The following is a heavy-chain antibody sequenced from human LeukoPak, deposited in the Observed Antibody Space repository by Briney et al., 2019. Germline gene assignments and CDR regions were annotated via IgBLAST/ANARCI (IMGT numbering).Heavy chain of an antibody. CDR2: ISPYNGIT. V-gene: IGHV1-18*01. CDR1: GYTFTSYG. CDR3: ARERAVTGTDY. Sequence: ASVKVSCKASGYTFTSYGISWVRQAPGQGLEWMGWISPYNGITNYAQNLQDRVTMTTDTSTSTAYMELGSLISDDTAVYYCARERAVTGTDYWGQGTLVTVSS. D-gene: IGHD6-19*01. J-gene: IGHJ4*02.